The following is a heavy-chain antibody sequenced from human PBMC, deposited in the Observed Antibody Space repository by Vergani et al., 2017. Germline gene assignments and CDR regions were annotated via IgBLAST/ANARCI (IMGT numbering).Heavy chain of an antibody. CDR1: GGSISSGGYY. CDR3: ARDAGLADVYGMDV. Sequence: QVQLQESGPGLVKPSQTLSLTCTVSGGSISSGGYYWSWIRQHPGKGLEWIGYIYYSGSTYYKPSLKSRVTISVDTSKNQFSLKLSSVTAADTAVYYCARDAGLADVYGMDVWGQGTTVTVSS. J-gene: IGHJ6*02. V-gene: IGHV4-31*03. D-gene: IGHD3-16*01. CDR2: IYYSGST.